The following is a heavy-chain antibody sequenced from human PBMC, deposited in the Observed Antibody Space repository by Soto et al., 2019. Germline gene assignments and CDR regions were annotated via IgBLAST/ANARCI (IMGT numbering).Heavy chain of an antibody. CDR2: ISSSSSNT. J-gene: IGHJ4*02. CDR3: ANGRATYGLLTHDY. Sequence: GGSLRLSCAASGFTFSDYYMSWIRQAPGKGLEWVSYISSSSSNTYYADSVKGRFAISRDNSRNTLYLQMHSLTAEDTAVYYCANGRATYGLLTHDYWGQGTLVTVSS. D-gene: IGHD3-9*01. V-gene: IGHV3-11*03. CDR1: GFTFSDYY.